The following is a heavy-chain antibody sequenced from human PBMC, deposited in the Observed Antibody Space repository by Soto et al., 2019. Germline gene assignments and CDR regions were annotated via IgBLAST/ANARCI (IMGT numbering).Heavy chain of an antibody. CDR1: GGSVSNYY. J-gene: IGHJ4*02. D-gene: IGHD3-16*01. CDR2: MYHSGSS. CDR3: ARNHVAQTNYGSFDY. V-gene: IGHV4-59*02. Sequence: PSETLSLTCTVSGGSVSNYYWSWIRQPPGKGLEWIGYMYHSGSSNYNPSLKRRVTISVDTSKNQVSLEVTSVIAADTAVYYCARNHVAQTNYGSFDYWGQGILVTVSS.